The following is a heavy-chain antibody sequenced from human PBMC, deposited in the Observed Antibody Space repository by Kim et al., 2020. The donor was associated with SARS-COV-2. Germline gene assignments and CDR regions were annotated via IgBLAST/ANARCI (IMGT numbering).Heavy chain of an antibody. D-gene: IGHD3-10*01. Sequence: ADSVKGLFTISRDNAKNSLFLQMNSLGAEDTAVYYCVRDSWIYGERNWFDPWGQGALVAVSS. CDR3: VRDSWIYGERNWFDP. J-gene: IGHJ5*02. V-gene: IGHV3-48*03.